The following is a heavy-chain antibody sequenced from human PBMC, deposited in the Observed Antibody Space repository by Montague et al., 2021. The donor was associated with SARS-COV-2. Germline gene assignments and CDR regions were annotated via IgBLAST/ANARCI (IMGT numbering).Heavy chain of an antibody. J-gene: IGHJ5*01. Sequence: SETLSLTCTVSGGSINSTTYYWAWIRQPPGKGLEWIGSVYYTGSNHYNPSLNTRATLSVDTSRNQFSLRLTSVTAADTASYFCARRGVLDFYESAGYKYIWWFDSWGQGILVTVSS. CDR1: GGSINSTTYY. CDR2: VYYTGSN. V-gene: IGHV4-39*01. D-gene: IGHD3-22*01. CDR3: ARRGVLDFYESAGYKYIWWFDS.